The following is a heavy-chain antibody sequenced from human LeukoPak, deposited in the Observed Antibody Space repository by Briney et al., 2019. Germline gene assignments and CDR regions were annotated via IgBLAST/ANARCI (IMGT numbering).Heavy chain of an antibody. CDR3: ARENTYCSSTSCYGLFDY. V-gene: IGHV4-4*08. J-gene: IGHJ4*02. D-gene: IGHD2-2*01. Sequence: SETLSLTCTVSGGSISSYYWSWIRQPPGKGLEWIGYIHSTESTIYNPSLKSRVTISVDTSKNQFSLKLSSVTAADTAVYYCARENTYCSSTSCYGLFDYWGQGTLVTVSS. CDR2: IHSTEST. CDR1: GGSISSYY.